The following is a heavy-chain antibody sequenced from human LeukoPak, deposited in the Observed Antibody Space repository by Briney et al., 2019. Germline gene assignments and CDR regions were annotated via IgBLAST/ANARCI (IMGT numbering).Heavy chain of an antibody. J-gene: IGHJ6*04. CDR1: GGSISSGGYS. D-gene: IGHD3-10*01. V-gene: IGHV4-30-2*01. CDR2: IYHSGST. Sequence: SETLSLTCAVSGGSISSGGYSWSWIRQPPGKGLEWIGYIYHSGSTYYNPSLKSRVTISVDRSKNQFYLKLSSVTAADTAVYYCARGPSPYYGSGSYFGMDVWGKGTTVTVSS. CDR3: ARGPSPYYGSGSYFGMDV.